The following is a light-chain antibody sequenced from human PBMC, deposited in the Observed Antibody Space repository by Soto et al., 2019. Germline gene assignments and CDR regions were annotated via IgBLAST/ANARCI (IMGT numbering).Light chain of an antibody. CDR2: GAS. Sequence: EIVVTQSPATLSVSPGERATLSCRASQTVSRDLAWYQQKPGQAPKLLIFGASARATGIPGRFSGSGSGTEFTLTISSLQSEDFAVYYCQQYTDWPRTFGQGTKVDIK. CDR3: QQYTDWPRT. J-gene: IGKJ1*01. CDR1: QTVSRD. V-gene: IGKV3-15*01.